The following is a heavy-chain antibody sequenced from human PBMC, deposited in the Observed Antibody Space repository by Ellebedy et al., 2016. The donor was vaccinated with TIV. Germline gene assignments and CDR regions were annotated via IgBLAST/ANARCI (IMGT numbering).Heavy chain of an antibody. Sequence: PGGSLRLSCVASGFTFDDYTVVWVRQVPGQGLEWVSLINWEGDNAYYSDAVRGRFTISRDNTKNSLYLQMTSLTTEDTALYYCAKLRDAVATVGGFDVWGRGTMVTASS. CDR3: AKLRDAVATVGGFDV. CDR1: GFTFDDYT. CDR2: INWEGDNA. V-gene: IGHV3-43*01. J-gene: IGHJ3*01. D-gene: IGHD6-19*01.